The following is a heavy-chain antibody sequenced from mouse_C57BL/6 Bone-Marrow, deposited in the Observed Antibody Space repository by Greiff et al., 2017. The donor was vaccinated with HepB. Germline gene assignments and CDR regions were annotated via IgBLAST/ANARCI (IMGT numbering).Heavy chain of an antibody. V-gene: IGHV5-12*01. CDR1: GFTFSDYY. CDR2: ISNGGGST. J-gene: IGHJ2*01. D-gene: IGHD1-1*01. Sequence: DVHLVESGGGLVQPGGSLKLSCAASGFTFSDYYMYWVRQTPEKRLEWVAYISNGGGSTYYPDTVKGRFTISRDNAKNTLYLQMSRLKSEDTAMYYCARRGASSRGNYFDYWGQGTTLTVSS. CDR3: ARRGASSRGNYFDY.